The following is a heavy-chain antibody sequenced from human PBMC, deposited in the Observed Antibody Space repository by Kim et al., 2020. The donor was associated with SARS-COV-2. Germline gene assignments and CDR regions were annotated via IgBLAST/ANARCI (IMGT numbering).Heavy chain of an antibody. J-gene: IGHJ4*02. CDR3: ARDRGGYCSGGSCYTFDY. CDR1: GFTFSSYS. CDR2: ISSSSSYI. V-gene: IGHV3-21*01. D-gene: IGHD2-15*01. Sequence: GGSLRLSCAASGFTFSSYSMNWVRQAPGKGLEWVSSISSSSSYIYYADSVKGRFTISRDNSKNTLYLQMNSLRAEDTAVYYCARDRGGYCSGGSCYTFDYWGRGTLVTVSS.